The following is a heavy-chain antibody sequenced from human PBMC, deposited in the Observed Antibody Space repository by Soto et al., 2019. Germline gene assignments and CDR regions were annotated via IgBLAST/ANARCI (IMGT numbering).Heavy chain of an antibody. CDR2: ISYDGSNK. Sequence: GGSLRLSCAASGFTFSSYGMHWVRQAPGKGLEWVAVISYDGSNKYYADSVKGRFTIFRDNSKNTLYLQMNSLRAEDTAVYYCAKEGYDFWSGYSPLYYYYGMDVWGQGTTVTVSS. CDR3: AKEGYDFWSGYSPLYYYYGMDV. V-gene: IGHV3-30*18. CDR1: GFTFSSYG. J-gene: IGHJ6*02. D-gene: IGHD3-3*01.